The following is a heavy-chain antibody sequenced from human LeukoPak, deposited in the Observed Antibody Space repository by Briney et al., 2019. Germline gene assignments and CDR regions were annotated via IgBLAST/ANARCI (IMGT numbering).Heavy chain of an antibody. Sequence: SQTLSLTCAVSGGSISSGGYSWSWIRQPPGKGLEWIGYIYHSGSTYYNPSLKSRVTISVDRSKNQFSLKLSSVTAADTAVYYCARQADYYDSSGYYYRPFDYWGQGTLVTVSS. J-gene: IGHJ4*02. V-gene: IGHV4-30-2*01. D-gene: IGHD3-22*01. CDR3: ARQADYYDSSGYYYRPFDY. CDR2: IYHSGST. CDR1: GGSISSGGYS.